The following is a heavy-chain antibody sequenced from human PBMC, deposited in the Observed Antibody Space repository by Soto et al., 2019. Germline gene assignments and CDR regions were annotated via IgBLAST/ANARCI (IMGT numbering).Heavy chain of an antibody. CDR3: ARSGRGWELRYYYYGMDV. Sequence: QVTLKESGPVLVKPTETLTLTCTVSGFSLSNARMGVSWIRQPPGKALEWLAHIFSNDEKSYSTSLKSRLTISKDTSKSQVVLTMTNMDPVDTATYYCARSGRGWELRYYYYGMDVWGQGTTVTVSS. V-gene: IGHV2-26*01. J-gene: IGHJ6*02. CDR1: GFSLSNARMG. D-gene: IGHD1-26*01. CDR2: IFSNDEK.